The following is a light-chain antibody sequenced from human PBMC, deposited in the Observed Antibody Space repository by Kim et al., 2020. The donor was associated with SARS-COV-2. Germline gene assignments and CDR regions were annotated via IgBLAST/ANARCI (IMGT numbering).Light chain of an antibody. Sequence: RPTATRTCTGSNANVGNPGSAWLQQHQGHPPKLLSYRNNNRPSGISERLSASRSGNAASLTITGLQPEDEADYYCSAWDSSLSAWVFGGGTQLTVL. CDR2: RNN. J-gene: IGLJ3*02. CDR1: NANVGNPG. V-gene: IGLV10-54*01. CDR3: SAWDSSLSAWV.